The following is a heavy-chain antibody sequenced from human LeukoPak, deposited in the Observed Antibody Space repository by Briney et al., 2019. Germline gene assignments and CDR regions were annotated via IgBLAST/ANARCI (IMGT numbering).Heavy chain of an antibody. J-gene: IGHJ6*02. CDR1: GFTLSNYW. CDR3: AREYYGQWLEDYYYGMDV. Sequence: GGSLRLSCAAAGFTLSNYWMSWVRQAPGKGLGWVANIKQDGSEKYYVDSVKGRFTISRDNAKNSLYLQMNSLRAEDTAVYYCAREYYGQWLEDYYYGMDVWGQGTTVTVSS. V-gene: IGHV3-7*01. D-gene: IGHD6-19*01. CDR2: IKQDGSEK.